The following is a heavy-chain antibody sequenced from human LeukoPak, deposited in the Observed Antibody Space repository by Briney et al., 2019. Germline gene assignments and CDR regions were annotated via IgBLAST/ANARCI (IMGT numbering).Heavy chain of an antibody. D-gene: IGHD3-3*01. CDR2: ISAYNGNT. CDR1: GYTFTSYG. Sequence: ASVKVSCNASGYTFTSYGISWVRQAPGQGLEWMGWISAYNGNTNYAQKLQGRVTMTTDTSTSTAYMELRSLRSDDTAVYYCARDLRRDFWSGSFNFWGQGTLVTVSS. J-gene: IGHJ4*02. V-gene: IGHV1-18*01. CDR3: ARDLRRDFWSGSFNF.